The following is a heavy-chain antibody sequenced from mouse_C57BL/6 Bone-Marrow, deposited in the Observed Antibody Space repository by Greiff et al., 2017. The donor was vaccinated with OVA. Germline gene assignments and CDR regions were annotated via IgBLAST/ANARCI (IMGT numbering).Heavy chain of an antibody. Sequence: VQLQQSGPELVKPGASVKISCKASGYTFTDYYINWVKQRPGQGLEWIGWIYPGSGNTYYNEKFKGKATLTADKSSSTAYMELRSLTSEDSAVYFCARNSCYYAMDYWGQGTSVTVSS. J-gene: IGHJ4*01. V-gene: IGHV1-84*01. CDR1: GYTFTDYY. CDR3: ARNSCYYAMDY. CDR2: IYPGSGNT.